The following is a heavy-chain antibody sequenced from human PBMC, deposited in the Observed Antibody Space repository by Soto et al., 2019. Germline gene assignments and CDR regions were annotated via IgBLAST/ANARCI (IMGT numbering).Heavy chain of an antibody. V-gene: IGHV4-30-2*01. D-gene: IGHD2-15*01. CDR2: IYHSGST. J-gene: IGHJ4*02. CDR3: ARAVARGGSFDY. Sequence: SETLSLTCAVSGGSISSGGYSWSWIRQPPGKGLEWIGYIYHSGSTYYNPSLKSRVTISVDRSKNQFSLKLSSVTAADTAVYYCARAVARGGSFDYWGQGTLVTVSS. CDR1: GGSISSGGYS.